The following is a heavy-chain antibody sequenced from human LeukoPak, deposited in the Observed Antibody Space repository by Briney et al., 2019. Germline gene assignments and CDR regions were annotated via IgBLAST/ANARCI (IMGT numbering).Heavy chain of an antibody. CDR1: GYTFTGYY. V-gene: IGHV1-2*02. D-gene: IGHD6-19*01. CDR2: INPNSGGT. J-gene: IGHJ4*02. Sequence: GASVKVSCQASGYTFTGYYMHWVRQAPGQGLEWMGWINPNSGGTNYAQKFQGRVTMTRDTSISTAYMELSRLRSDDTAVYYCASSQVFSSGWYLIDYWGQGTLVTVSS. CDR3: ASSQVFSSGWYLIDY.